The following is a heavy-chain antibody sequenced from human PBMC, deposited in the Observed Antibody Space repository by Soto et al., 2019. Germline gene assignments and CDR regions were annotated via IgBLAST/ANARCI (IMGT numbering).Heavy chain of an antibody. CDR2: INSDGSST. CDR1: GFTFSSYW. J-gene: IGHJ4*02. Sequence: GGSLRLSCAASGFTFSSYWMHWVRQAPGKGLVWVSRINSDGSSTSYADSVKGRFTISRDNAKNTLYLQMNSLRAEDTAVYYCARTHYCSSTSCYRVRVDYWGQGTLVTVSS. V-gene: IGHV3-74*01. CDR3: ARTHYCSSTSCYRVRVDY. D-gene: IGHD2-2*02.